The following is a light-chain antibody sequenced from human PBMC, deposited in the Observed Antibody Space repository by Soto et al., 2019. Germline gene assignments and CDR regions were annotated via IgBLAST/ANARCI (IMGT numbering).Light chain of an antibody. Sequence: DIQMTQSPSSLSASVGDRVTITCRASQSISTYLNWYQHKPGKAPNLLIYAASSLKPGVPSRFSGSGSGTDFTLTISSFQPEDFATYYCQQTYSIPLTFGGGTKVEI. CDR3: QQTYSIPLT. J-gene: IGKJ4*01. CDR2: AAS. CDR1: QSISTY. V-gene: IGKV1-39*01.